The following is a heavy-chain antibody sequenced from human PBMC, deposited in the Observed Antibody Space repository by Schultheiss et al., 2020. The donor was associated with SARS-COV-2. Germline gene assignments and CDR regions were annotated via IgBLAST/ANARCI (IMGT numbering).Heavy chain of an antibody. CDR2: IKQDGSEK. V-gene: IGHV3-7*01. D-gene: IGHD5-24*01. Sequence: GGSLRLSCAASGFTFSSYWMSWVRQAPGKGLEWVANIKQDGSEKYYVDSVKGRFTISRDNAKNSLYLQMNSLRAEDTAVYYCARERDGKKRSFDYWGQGTLVTVSS. CDR1: GFTFSSYW. CDR3: ARERDGKKRSFDY. J-gene: IGHJ4*02.